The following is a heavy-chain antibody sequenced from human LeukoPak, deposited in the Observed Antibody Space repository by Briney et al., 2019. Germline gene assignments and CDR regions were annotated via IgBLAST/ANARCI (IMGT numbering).Heavy chain of an antibody. D-gene: IGHD2-2*01. J-gene: IGHJ4*02. CDR2: IFHSGST. CDR3: VRGRSTGTIDY. Sequence: SETLSLTCTVSGDFISSGDHYWNWIRQAPGKGLEWIGYIFHSGSTYYNPSLRSRLTVSLDTSKNQFFLKLTSVTAADSAVYYCVRGRSTGTIDYWGQGTLVTVSS. V-gene: IGHV4-30-4*01. CDR1: GDFISSGDHY.